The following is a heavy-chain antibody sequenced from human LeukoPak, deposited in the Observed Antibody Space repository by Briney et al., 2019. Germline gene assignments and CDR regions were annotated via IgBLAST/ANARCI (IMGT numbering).Heavy chain of an antibody. J-gene: IGHJ4*02. CDR2: INPNSGGT. CDR3: ARDSCGGDCYSAEFDY. D-gene: IGHD2-21*02. V-gene: IGHV1-2*06. Sequence: ASVKVSCKASGYTFTSYYMHWVRQAPGQGLEWMGRINPNSGGTNYAQKFEGRVTMTRDTSISTAYMELSRLRSDDTAVYYCARDSCGGDCYSAEFDYWGQGTLVTVSS. CDR1: GYTFTSYY.